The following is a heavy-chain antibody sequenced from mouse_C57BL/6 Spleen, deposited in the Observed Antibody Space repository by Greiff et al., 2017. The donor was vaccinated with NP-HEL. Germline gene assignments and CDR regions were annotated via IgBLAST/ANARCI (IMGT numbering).Heavy chain of an antibody. CDR3: ARRGPDGAMDY. J-gene: IGHJ4*01. Sequence: EVKLMESGGGLVQPGGSLKLSCAASGFTFSDYYMYWVRQTPEKRLEWVAYISNGGGSTYYPDTVKGRFTISRDNAKNTLYLQMSRLKSEDTAMYYCARRGPDGAMDYWGQGTSVTVSS. D-gene: IGHD2-3*01. CDR2: ISNGGGST. CDR1: GFTFSDYY. V-gene: IGHV5-12*01.